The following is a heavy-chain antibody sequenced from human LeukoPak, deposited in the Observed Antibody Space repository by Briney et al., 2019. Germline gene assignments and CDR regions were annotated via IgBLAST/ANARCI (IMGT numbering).Heavy chain of an antibody. CDR3: AKEKLGYCISSSCYSTYYFDY. D-gene: IGHD2-2*01. J-gene: IGHJ4*02. Sequence: GGSLRPSCAASGFTFSNYAMSWVRQAPGKGLEWVSDISASGGNTYYADSVKGRFTISRDNSKNTLYLQINGLRAEDTALYYCAKEKLGYCISSSCYSTYYFDYWGQGTLVTVSS. V-gene: IGHV3-23*01. CDR1: GFTFSNYA. CDR2: ISASGGNT.